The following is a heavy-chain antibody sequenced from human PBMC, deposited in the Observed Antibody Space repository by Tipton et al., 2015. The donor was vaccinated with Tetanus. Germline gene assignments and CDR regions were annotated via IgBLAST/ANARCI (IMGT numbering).Heavy chain of an antibody. J-gene: IGHJ4*02. CDR1: GDSISSSTYY. V-gene: IGHV4-39*07. CDR2: IYYTGST. D-gene: IGHD6-13*01. Sequence: TLSLTCSLSGDSISSSTYYWGWIRQPPGKGLEWIATIYYTGSTYYNPSLKSRVTISVDTSKNQFSLKLNSVTAADTAVYYCAREQRSTWNTNWGQGTLVTVSS. CDR3: AREQRSTWNTN.